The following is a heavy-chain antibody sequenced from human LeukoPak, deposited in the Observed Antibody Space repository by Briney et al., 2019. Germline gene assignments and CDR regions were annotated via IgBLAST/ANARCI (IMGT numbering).Heavy chain of an antibody. D-gene: IGHD4-11*01. CDR2: IYHSGST. CDR1: GGSISSSSYY. V-gene: IGHV4-39*01. CDR3: ARVTTVTTVYFDY. Sequence: SETLSLTCTVSGGSISSSSYYWGWIRQPPGEGLEWIGSIYHSGSTYYNPSLRSRVTISVDTSKNQFSLKLSSVTAADTAVYYCARVTTVTTVYFDYWGQGTLVTVSS. J-gene: IGHJ4*02.